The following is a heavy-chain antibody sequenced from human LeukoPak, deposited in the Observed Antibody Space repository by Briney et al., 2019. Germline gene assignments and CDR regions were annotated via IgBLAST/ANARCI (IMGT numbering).Heavy chain of an antibody. V-gene: IGHV1-46*01. D-gene: IGHD3-22*01. J-gene: IGHJ3*02. CDR3: ARTMNLNYYDSSGYSFLDAFDI. CDR2: INPRGGST. Sequence: GASVKVSCKASGYTFTSYYLQWGRQAPGRGLEGMGIINPRGGSTAYARKVQGRVTLTRDTSTTTVYIELSSLRSPDTAVYYCARTMNLNYYDSSGYSFLDAFDIRGQGTMVTVSS. CDR1: GYTFTSYY.